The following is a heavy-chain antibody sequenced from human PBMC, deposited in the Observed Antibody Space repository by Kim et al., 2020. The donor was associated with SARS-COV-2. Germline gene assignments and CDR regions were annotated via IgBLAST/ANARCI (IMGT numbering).Heavy chain of an antibody. D-gene: IGHD6-6*01. CDR2: I. Sequence: IYYADSVKGRFTISRDNAKNSLYLQMNSLRAEDTAVYYCAREAYSSSVDYWGQGTLVTVSS. J-gene: IGHJ4*02. CDR3: AREAYSSSVDY. V-gene: IGHV3-48*03.